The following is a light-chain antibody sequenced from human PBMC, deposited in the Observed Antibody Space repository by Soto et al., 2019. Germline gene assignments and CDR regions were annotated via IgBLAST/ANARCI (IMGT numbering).Light chain of an antibody. CDR3: CQYHNWPRT. Sequence: VMTQAPATLSVSPGERATLSCRASQTINNNVAWYQLKDGQVPRLLIYGASTRATDVPARFSGSGSGTEFTLTISSLQSEDFAVYYCCQYHNWPRTFGQGTKVDIK. J-gene: IGKJ1*01. V-gene: IGKV3-15*01. CDR2: GAS. CDR1: QTINNN.